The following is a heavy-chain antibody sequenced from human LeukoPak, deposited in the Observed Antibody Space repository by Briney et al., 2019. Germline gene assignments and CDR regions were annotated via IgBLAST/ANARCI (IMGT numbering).Heavy chain of an antibody. CDR2: ISGSGGST. J-gene: IGHJ4*02. D-gene: IGHD3-10*01. V-gene: IGHV3-23*01. CDR1: GFTFSSYG. CDR3: AKGPYGSGSYYSNY. Sequence: GRSLRLSCAASGFTFSSYGMSWVRQAPGKGLEWVSAISGSGGSTYYADSVKGRFTISRDNSKNTLYLQMNSLRAEDTAVYYCAKGPYGSGSYYSNYWGQGTLVTVSS.